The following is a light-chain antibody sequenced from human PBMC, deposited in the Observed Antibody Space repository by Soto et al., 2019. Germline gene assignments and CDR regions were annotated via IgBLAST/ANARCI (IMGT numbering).Light chain of an antibody. CDR1: QSVSSN. Sequence: IVLTQSPATLSVSPGERATLSRRASQSVSSNLAWYQQKPGQAPRLPIYGASTRATGIPARFSGSGSGTEFTLTISSLQSGDFAVYYCQQYADWPRTFGQGTKVDI. V-gene: IGKV3-15*01. J-gene: IGKJ1*01. CDR3: QQYADWPRT. CDR2: GAS.